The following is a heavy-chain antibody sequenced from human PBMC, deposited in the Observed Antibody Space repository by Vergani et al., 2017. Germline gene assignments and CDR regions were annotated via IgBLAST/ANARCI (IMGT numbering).Heavy chain of an antibody. CDR2: SSWNSGSI. D-gene: IGHD2-2*01. V-gene: IGHV3-9*01. J-gene: IGHJ6*02. CDR1: GFTFDDYA. CDR3: ARDRARDIVVVPAGPYYYYGMDV. Sequence: EVQLVESGGGLVQPGRSLRLSCAASGFTFDDYAMHWVRQAPGKGLEWVSGSSWNSGSIGYAASVKGRFTISRDNAKNSLYLQMNSLRAEDTALYYCARDRARDIVVVPAGPYYYYGMDVWGQGTTVTVSS.